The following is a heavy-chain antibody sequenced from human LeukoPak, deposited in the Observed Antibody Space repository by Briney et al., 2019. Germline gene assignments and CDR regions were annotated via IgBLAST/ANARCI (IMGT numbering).Heavy chain of an antibody. CDR1: GFTFSSYS. J-gene: IGHJ4*02. V-gene: IGHV3-21*01. CDR3: ARDDPSVTTPLDY. CDR2: ISSSSSYI. Sequence: GGSLRLSCAASGFTFSSYSMNWVRQAPGEGLEWVSSISSSSSYIYYADSVKGRFTISRDNAKNSLYLQMNSLRAEDTAVYYCARDDPSVTTPLDYWGQGTLVTVSS. D-gene: IGHD4-17*01.